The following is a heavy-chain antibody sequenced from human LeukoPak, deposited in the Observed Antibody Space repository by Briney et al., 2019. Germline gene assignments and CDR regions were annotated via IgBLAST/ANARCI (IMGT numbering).Heavy chain of an antibody. V-gene: IGHV3-21*01. CDR3: ARGVGPAAFDI. CDR1: GSTFLISD. D-gene: IGHD3-10*01. J-gene: IGHJ3*02. CDR2: IRSDSNHI. Sequence: GGSLRLSCAASGSTFLISDMNWVRQAPGKGLEWVSSIRSDSNHIAYADSVRGRFTISRDNAQNSLYLQMHSLTAEDAATYYCARGVGPAAFDIWGQGTMVTVSS.